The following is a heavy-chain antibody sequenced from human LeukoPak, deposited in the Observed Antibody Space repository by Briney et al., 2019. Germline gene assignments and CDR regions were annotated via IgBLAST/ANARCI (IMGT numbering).Heavy chain of an antibody. CDR2: ISAYNGNT. CDR1: GYTFTSYG. J-gene: IGHJ5*02. V-gene: IGHV1-18*01. Sequence: ASVKVSCKASGYTFTSYGISWVRQAPGQGLEWIGWISAYNGNTNYAQKLQGRVTMTTDTSTGTAYMELRSLRSDDTAVYYCATDGAGKYDWFDPWGQGTLVTVSS. CDR3: ATDGAGKYDWFDP. D-gene: IGHD3-10*01.